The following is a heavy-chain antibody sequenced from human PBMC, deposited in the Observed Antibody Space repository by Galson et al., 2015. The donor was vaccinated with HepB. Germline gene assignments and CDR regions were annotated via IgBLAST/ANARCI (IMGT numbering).Heavy chain of an antibody. Sequence: SETLSLTCAVYGGSFSGYYWSWIRQPPRKGLEWIGYIYYSGSTNYNPSLKSRVTISVDTSKNQFSLKLSSVTAADTAVYYCARGAWYDLWGGYRGVVNYYYCGMDVWGQGTTVTVSS. CDR1: GGSFSGYY. CDR2: IYYSGST. D-gene: IGHD3-3*01. J-gene: IGHJ6*02. V-gene: IGHV4-59*01. CDR3: ARGAWYDLWGGYRGVVNYYYCGMDV.